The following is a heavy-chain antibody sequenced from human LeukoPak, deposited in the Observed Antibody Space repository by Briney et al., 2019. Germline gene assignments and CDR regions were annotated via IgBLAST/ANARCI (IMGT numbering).Heavy chain of an antibody. CDR1: GGTFSSYA. CDR2: IIPILGIA. Sequence: ASVKVSCKASGGTFSSYAISWVRQAPGQGLEWMGRIIPILGIANYAQKFQGRVTITADKSTSTAYMELSSLRSEDTAVYYCSGDLYRSGWYERYWGQGTLVTVSS. D-gene: IGHD6-19*01. J-gene: IGHJ4*02. V-gene: IGHV1-69*04. CDR3: SGDLYRSGWYERY.